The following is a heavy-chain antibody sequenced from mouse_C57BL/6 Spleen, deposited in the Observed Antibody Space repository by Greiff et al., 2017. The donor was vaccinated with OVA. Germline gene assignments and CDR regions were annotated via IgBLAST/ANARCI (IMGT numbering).Heavy chain of an antibody. CDR1: GFTFSNYW. J-gene: IGHJ2*01. V-gene: IGHV6-3*01. Sequence: EVKLMESGGGLVQPGGSMKLSCVASGFTFSNYWMNWVRQSPEKGLEWVAQIRLKSDNYATHYAESVKGRFTISRDDSKSSVYLQMNNLRAEDTGIYYCTGPDSSGYYFDYWGQGTTLTVSS. CDR3: TGPDSSGYYFDY. CDR2: IRLKSDNYAT. D-gene: IGHD3-2*02.